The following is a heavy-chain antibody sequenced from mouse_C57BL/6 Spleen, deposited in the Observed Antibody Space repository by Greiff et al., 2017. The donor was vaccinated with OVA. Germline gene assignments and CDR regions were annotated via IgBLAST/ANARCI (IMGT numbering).Heavy chain of an antibody. Sequence: QVQLQQSGAELVRPGASVTLSCKASGYTFTDYEMHWVKQTPVHGLEWIGAIDPETGGTAYNQKFKGKAILTADKSSSTAYMELRSLTSEDAAVYYCTRKGYYGALFDYWGQGTTLTVSS. CDR1: GYTFTDYE. CDR2: IDPETGGT. J-gene: IGHJ2*01. V-gene: IGHV1-15*01. D-gene: IGHD1-1*01. CDR3: TRKGYYGALFDY.